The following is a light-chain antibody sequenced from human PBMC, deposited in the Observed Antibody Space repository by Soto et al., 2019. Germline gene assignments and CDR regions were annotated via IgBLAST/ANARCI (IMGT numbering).Light chain of an antibody. CDR3: QHYQSGHPIT. J-gene: IGKJ5*01. CDR2: GAS. V-gene: IGKV3-20*01. Sequence: ELLLPQSPDPLSLPPGETATLSCRAAQSVGTRLAWYQHKTGQAPRLLISGASSRATGIPDRFTGSGSETSFTLTISRLEPEDFALYYCQHYQSGHPITFGQGTRLEIK. CDR1: QSVGTR.